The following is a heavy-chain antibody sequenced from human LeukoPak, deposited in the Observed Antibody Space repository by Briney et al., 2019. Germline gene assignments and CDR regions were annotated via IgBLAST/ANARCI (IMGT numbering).Heavy chain of an antibody. V-gene: IGHV3-15*01. J-gene: IGHJ4*02. Sequence: GGSLRLSCAASGFTFSNAWMSWVRQAPGKGLEWVGRIKSKIDGGTIDYAAPVKGRFIVSRDDSEDTLYLEMNSLKTEDTAVYYCTSGTGYTDHDYWRQGTLVTVSS. D-gene: IGHD5-12*01. CDR1: GFTFSNAW. CDR2: IKSKIDGGTI. CDR3: TSGTGYTDHDY.